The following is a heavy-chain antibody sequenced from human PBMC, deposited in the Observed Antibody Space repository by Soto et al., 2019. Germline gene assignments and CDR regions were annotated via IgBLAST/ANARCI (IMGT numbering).Heavy chain of an antibody. Sequence: SETLSLTCTVSGGSISSYYWSWIRQPPGKGLEWIGYIYYSGSTNYNPSLKSRVTISVDTSKNQFSLKLSSVTVADTAVYYCARAKPYYYDSNGYPGGGMDVWGQGTTVTVSS. CDR1: GGSISSYY. J-gene: IGHJ6*02. CDR2: IYYSGST. V-gene: IGHV4-59*01. D-gene: IGHD3-22*01. CDR3: ARAKPYYYDSNGYPGGGMDV.